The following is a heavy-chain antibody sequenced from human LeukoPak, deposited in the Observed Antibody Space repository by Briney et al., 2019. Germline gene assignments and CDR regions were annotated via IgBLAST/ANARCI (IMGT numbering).Heavy chain of an antibody. CDR1: GFNFYNYD. CDR3: ARSKDSSSSDY. Sequence: AGGSLRLSCAASGFNFYNYDIQWVRQAPGKGLEWLATISRDGKTEFYTDSVKGRFTISRDNSRNTLYLQMNSLRPEDTAVYYCARSKDSSSSDYWGQGTLVTVSS. V-gene: IGHV3-30*03. J-gene: IGHJ4*02. D-gene: IGHD6-13*01. CDR2: ISRDGKTE.